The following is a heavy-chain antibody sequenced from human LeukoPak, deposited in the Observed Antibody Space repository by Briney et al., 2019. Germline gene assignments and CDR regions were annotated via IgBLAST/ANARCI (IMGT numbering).Heavy chain of an antibody. CDR1: GASISSGLYY. D-gene: IGHD3-10*01. J-gene: IGHJ4*02. Sequence: KSSQTLSLTCTVSGASISSGLYYWNWIRQSAGKGLEWIGSIYYSGSTYYHPSLKSRVTISVDTSKNQFSLKLSSVTAADTAVYYCARGAYYYGSGSYYDANFDYWGQGTLVTVSS. V-gene: IGHV4-39*07. CDR3: ARGAYYYGSGSYYDANFDY. CDR2: IYYSGST.